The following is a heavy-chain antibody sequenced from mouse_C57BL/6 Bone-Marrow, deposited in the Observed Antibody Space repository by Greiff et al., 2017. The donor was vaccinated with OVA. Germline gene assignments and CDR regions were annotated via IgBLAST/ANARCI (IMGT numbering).Heavy chain of an antibody. J-gene: IGHJ3*01. CDR2: IYPRSGNT. CDR1: GYTFTSYG. D-gene: IGHD3-2*02. Sequence: QVQLKESGAELARPGASVKLSCKASGYTFTSYGISWVKQRTGQGLEWIGEIYPRSGNTYYNEKFKGKATLTADKSSSTAYMELRSLTSEDSAVYFCASGSQLRSSFAYWGQGTLVTVSA. V-gene: IGHV1-81*01. CDR3: ASGSQLRSSFAY.